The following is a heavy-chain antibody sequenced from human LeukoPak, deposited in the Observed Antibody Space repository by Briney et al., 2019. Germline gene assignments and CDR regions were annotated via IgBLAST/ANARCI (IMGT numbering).Heavy chain of an antibody. D-gene: IGHD3-10*01. Sequence: SETLSLTCAVYGGSFSGYYWSWIRQPPGKGLEWIGEINHSGSTNYNPSLKSRVTISVDTSKNQFSLKLSSVTAADTAVYYCARHPINYYYGSGSYDNWGQGTLVTVSS. CDR1: GGSFSGYY. J-gene: IGHJ4*02. CDR2: INHSGST. V-gene: IGHV4-34*01. CDR3: ARHPINYYYGSGSYDN.